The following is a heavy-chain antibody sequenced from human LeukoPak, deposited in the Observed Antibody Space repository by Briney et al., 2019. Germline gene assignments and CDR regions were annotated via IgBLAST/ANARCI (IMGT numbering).Heavy chain of an antibody. V-gene: IGHV3-74*01. CDR3: ARSGTSGSYFPCYFDN. D-gene: IGHD3-10*01. CDR1: GNYW. Sequence: GGSLRLSCAASGNYWMHWVRQAPGKGLVWVSHINSDGSWTSYADSVKGRFTISKDNARNTVYLQMNSLRAEDTAVYYCARSGTSGSYFPCYFDNWGQGTLVTVSS. J-gene: IGHJ4*02. CDR2: INSDGSWT.